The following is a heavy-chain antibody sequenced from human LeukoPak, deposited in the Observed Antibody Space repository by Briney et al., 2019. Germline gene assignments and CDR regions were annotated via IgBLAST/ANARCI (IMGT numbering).Heavy chain of an antibody. V-gene: IGHV1-2*02. D-gene: IGHD6-19*01. Sequence: GALVRLCCTASGYTFTGYYRHWVLQAPGQGLECMGWMNPTSGGTNYAQKFQGRVTITRDTSISTAALELSRLTSDDTAVYYCARDRRITVAGTGMDYWDQGTLVTVSS. CDR2: MNPTSGGT. J-gene: IGHJ4*02. CDR3: ARDRRITVAGTGMDY. CDR1: GYTFTGYY.